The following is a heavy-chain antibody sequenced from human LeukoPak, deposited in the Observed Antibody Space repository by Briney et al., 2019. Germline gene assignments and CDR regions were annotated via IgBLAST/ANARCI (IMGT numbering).Heavy chain of an antibody. CDR2: ISAYNGNT. Sequence: ASVKVSCKASGYTFTSYGISWVRQAPGQGLEWMGWISAYNGNTNYAQKLQGRVTMTTDTSTSTAYMELRSLRSDDTAVYYCARDEAMVRRVPNPFDYWGQGTLVTVSS. CDR1: GYTFTSYG. V-gene: IGHV1-18*01. CDR3: ARDEAMVRRVPNPFDY. D-gene: IGHD3-10*01. J-gene: IGHJ4*02.